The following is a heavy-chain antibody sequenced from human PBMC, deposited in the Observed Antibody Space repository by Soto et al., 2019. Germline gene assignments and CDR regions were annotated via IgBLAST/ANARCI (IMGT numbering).Heavy chain of an antibody. V-gene: IGHV3-74*01. CDR2: ITPDGSST. CDR1: GFTFSSYW. CDR3: AKDRLGGPPDAFDI. J-gene: IGHJ3*02. Sequence: PGGSLRLSCAASGFTFSSYWMHWVRQAPGKGLVGVSRITPDGSSTSYADSVKGRFTISRDNAKNTLYLQMNSLRAEDTAVYYCAKDRLGGPPDAFDIWGPGTMVTLSS. D-gene: IGHD3-16*01.